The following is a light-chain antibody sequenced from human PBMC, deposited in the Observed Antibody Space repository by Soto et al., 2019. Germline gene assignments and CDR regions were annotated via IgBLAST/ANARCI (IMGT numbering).Light chain of an antibody. CDR3: VLYLGAGIWV. Sequence: QAVVTQEPSFSVSPGGTVTLTYGLSSGSVSTSYYPSWYQQTPGQAPRTLMYSTNTRSSGVPDRFSGSILGNKAALTITGAQADDESDYYCVLYLGAGIWVFGGGTKVTVL. V-gene: IGLV8-61*01. CDR2: STN. J-gene: IGLJ3*02. CDR1: SGSVSTSYY.